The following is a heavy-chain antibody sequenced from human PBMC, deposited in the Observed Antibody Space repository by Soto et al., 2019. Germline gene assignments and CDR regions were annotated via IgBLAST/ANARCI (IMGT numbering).Heavy chain of an antibody. CDR2: INAGNGNT. CDR3: ARASLVVVVASYYYGMDV. Sequence: ASVKVSCKASGYTFTSYAMHWVRQAPGQRLEWMGWINAGNGNTKYSQKFQGRVTITRDTSASTAYMELSSLRSEDTAVYYCARASLVVVVASYYYGMDVWGQGTTDTVSS. D-gene: IGHD2-15*01. CDR1: GYTFTSYA. J-gene: IGHJ6*02. V-gene: IGHV1-3*01.